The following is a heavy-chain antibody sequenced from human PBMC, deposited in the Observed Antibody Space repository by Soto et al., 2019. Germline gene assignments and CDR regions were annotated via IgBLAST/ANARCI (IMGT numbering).Heavy chain of an antibody. CDR3: ARLSDYDFWSRYAYYRDV. Sequence: QVQLVQSGAEVKKPVASVKVSCKASGYTFTSYGISWVRQAPGQGLEWMGWISAYNGNKNYAQKLQGRVTMTTDTSTSTAYMELRSLRADDTAVYYCARLSDYDFWSRYAYYRDVWGKGTTVTVSS. D-gene: IGHD3-3*01. CDR2: ISAYNGNK. J-gene: IGHJ6*03. CDR1: GYTFTSYG. V-gene: IGHV1-18*01.